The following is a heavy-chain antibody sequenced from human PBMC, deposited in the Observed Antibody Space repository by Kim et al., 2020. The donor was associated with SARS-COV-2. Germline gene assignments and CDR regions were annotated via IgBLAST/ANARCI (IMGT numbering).Heavy chain of an antibody. CDR1: GFTFSSYA. D-gene: IGHD3-3*01. V-gene: IGHV3-30-3*01. CDR2: ISYDGSNK. CDR3: ASSFDVRRYYDFWCPFD. J-gene: IGHJ4*01. Sequence: GGSLRLSCAASGFTFSSYAMHWVRQAPGKGLEWVAVISYDGSNKYYADSVKGRFTISRDNSKNTLYLQMNSLRAEDTAVYYCASSFDVRRYYDFWCPFD.